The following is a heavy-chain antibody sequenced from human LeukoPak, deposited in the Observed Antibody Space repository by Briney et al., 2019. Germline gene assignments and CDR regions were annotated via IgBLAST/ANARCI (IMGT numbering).Heavy chain of an antibody. CDR2: IYTSGST. Sequence: SETLSLTCTVSGGSISSYYWSWIRQPAGRGLEWIGRIYTSGSTNYNPSLKSRVTMSVDTSKNQFSLKLSSVTAADTAVYYCARVQSRLSWFDPWGQGTLVTVSS. CDR1: GGSISSYY. CDR3: ARVQSRLSWFDP. J-gene: IGHJ5*02. V-gene: IGHV4-4*07.